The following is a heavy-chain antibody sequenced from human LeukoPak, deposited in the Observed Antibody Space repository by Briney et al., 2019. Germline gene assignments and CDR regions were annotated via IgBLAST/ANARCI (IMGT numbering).Heavy chain of an antibody. CDR2: IRADGSNT. J-gene: IGHJ6*03. Sequence: PGGSLRLSCTASGFTFNSYAMHWVRQAPGKGLEWVAIIRADGSNTYYTDSVKGRFTTSRDNSKSTVYLQMNSLGAEDTAVYYCAKALEDCSGGGCFSGYMDVWGKGTTVIVSS. CDR1: GFTFNSYA. D-gene: IGHD2-15*01. CDR3: AKALEDCSGGGCFSGYMDV. V-gene: IGHV3-30*02.